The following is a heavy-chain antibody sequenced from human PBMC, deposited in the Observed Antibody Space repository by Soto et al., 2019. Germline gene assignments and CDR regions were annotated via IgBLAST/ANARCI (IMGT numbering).Heavy chain of an antibody. CDR3: ALHTQWSHALDI. Sequence: EVQLVESGGGLIQPGGSLRLSCAASGFSVSSNYMSWVRQAPGKGLEWVSVTYTSGITYYADSLKGRFTNYSDNSKNTLHLQVNSLRADDTAVYYCALHTQWSHALDIWGQGTMVTVSA. CDR1: GFSVSSNY. V-gene: IGHV3-53*01. J-gene: IGHJ3*02. CDR2: TYTSGIT. D-gene: IGHD2-8*01.